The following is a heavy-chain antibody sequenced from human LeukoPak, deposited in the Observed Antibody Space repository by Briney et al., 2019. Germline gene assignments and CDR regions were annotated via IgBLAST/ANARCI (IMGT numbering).Heavy chain of an antibody. CDR3: ASSYNYGDYTFDY. V-gene: IGHV1-18*01. D-gene: IGHD4-17*01. CDR2: ISAYNGNT. Sequence: GASVKVSCKASGYTFTSYGISWVRQAPGQGLEWMGWISAYNGNTNYAQKLQGRVTMTTDTSTSTAYMELSRLRSDDTAVYYCASSYNYGDYTFDYWGQGTLVTVSS. CDR1: GYTFTSYG. J-gene: IGHJ4*02.